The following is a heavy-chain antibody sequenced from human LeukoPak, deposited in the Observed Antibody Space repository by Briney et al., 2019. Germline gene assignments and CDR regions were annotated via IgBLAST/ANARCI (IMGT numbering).Heavy chain of an antibody. CDR1: GGSISSGSYY. CDR2: IYDSGST. J-gene: IGHJ3*02. D-gene: IGHD3-16*01. V-gene: IGHV4-61*01. CDR3: ARLMRNAFDI. Sequence: PSETLSLTCTVSGGSISSGSYYWSWIRQPPGKGLEWIGYIYDSGSTNYNPSLKSRVTISVDTSKNQFSLKVSSVTAADTAVYYCARLMRNAFDIWGQGTMVTVSS.